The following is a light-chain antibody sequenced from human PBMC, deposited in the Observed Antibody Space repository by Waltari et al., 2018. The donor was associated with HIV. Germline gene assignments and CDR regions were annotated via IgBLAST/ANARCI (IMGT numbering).Light chain of an antibody. V-gene: IGLV1-44*01. J-gene: IGLJ2*01. CDR2: SNN. CDR1: SSNIGSNT. Sequence: QSVLTQPPSASGTPGQRVTISCSGSSSNIGSNTVNWYQQRPGTAPKPLIYSNNQRPSGVPDRFSGSKSGTSASLAISGLQSEDEADYYCAAWDDSLNGPVFGGGTKLTVL. CDR3: AAWDDSLNGPV.